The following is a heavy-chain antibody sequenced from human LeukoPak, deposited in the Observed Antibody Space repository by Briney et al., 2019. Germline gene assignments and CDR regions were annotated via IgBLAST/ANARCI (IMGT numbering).Heavy chain of an antibody. Sequence: SVKVSCKASGGTFSSYAISWVRQAPGQGLEWMGGIIPIFGTANYAQKFQGRVTITTDESTSTAYMELSSLRSEDTAVYYCARDSIGLTRYCSSTSCYRGEDWFDPWGQGTLVTVSS. CDR3: ARDSIGLTRYCSSTSCYRGEDWFDP. J-gene: IGHJ5*02. D-gene: IGHD2-2*01. CDR2: IIPIFGTA. V-gene: IGHV1-69*05. CDR1: GGTFSSYA.